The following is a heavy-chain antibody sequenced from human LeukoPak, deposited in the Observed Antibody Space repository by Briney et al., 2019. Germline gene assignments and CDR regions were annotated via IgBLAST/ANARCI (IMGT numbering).Heavy chain of an antibody. CDR3: AIYRSIGAAGDLSDY. V-gene: IGHV3-48*02. D-gene: IGHD6-13*01. J-gene: IGHJ4*02. CDR1: GXTFSGYS. Sequence: PGGSLRLSCAASGXTFSGYSMNWVRQAPGKGLEWVSYISSSSSTIYYADSVKGRFTISRDNAKNSLYLQMNSLRDEDTAVYYCAIYRSIGAAGDLSDYWGQGTLVTVSS. CDR2: ISSSSSTI.